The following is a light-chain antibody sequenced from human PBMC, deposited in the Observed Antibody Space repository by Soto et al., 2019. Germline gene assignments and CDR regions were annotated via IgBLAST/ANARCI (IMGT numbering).Light chain of an antibody. CDR1: QSVSSN. CDR3: LQYNNWPPWT. V-gene: IGKV3-15*01. Sequence: EIVLTQSPATLSVSPGERATLSCGASQSVSSNLALYQQKPGQAPRLLIYGASTRATGVPARFSGSGSETDFTLTISSLQSEDFAIYYCLQYNNWPPWTFGQGTKVDIK. CDR2: GAS. J-gene: IGKJ1*01.